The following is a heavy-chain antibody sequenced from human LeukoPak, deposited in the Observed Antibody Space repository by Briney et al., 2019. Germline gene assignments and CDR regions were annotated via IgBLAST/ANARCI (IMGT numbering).Heavy chain of an antibody. CDR1: GGSISSYY. Sequence: SETLSLTCTVSGGSISSYYWSWLRQPPGKGLEWIGYIYYSGNTNYNPSLESRVTISVDTSKNQFSLKLSSVTAAHTAVYYCARFRGGSSWGSAPYYFDYWGQGTLVTVSS. J-gene: IGHJ4*02. CDR3: ARFRGGSSWGSAPYYFDY. V-gene: IGHV4-59*08. CDR2: IYYSGNT. D-gene: IGHD6-13*01.